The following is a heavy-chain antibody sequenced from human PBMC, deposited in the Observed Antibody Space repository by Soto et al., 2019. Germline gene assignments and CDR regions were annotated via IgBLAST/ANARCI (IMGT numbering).Heavy chain of an antibody. CDR2: ISSSGSYI. V-gene: IGHV3-21*01. D-gene: IGHD5-12*01. J-gene: IGHJ4*02. Sequence: EVQLVESGGGLVKPGGSLRLSCAASGFTFSSYSMNWVRQAPGKGLEWVSSISSSGSYIYYADSVKGRITISRDNAKNSLYLQMNSLRAEDTAVYYCARDRRDGYNFDYWGQGTLVTVSS. CDR1: GFTFSSYS. CDR3: ARDRRDGYNFDY.